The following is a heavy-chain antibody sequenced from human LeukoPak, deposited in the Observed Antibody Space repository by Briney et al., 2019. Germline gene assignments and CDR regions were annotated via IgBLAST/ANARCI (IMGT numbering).Heavy chain of an antibody. CDR3: AREAAWGNWYFDL. CDR1: GLIFSNYW. Sequence: GGSLRLSCAVSGLIFSNYWMSWVRQTPGKGLEWVSAISGSGGSTYYADSVKGRFTISRDNSKNTLYLQMNSLRYDDTALYYCAREAAWGNWYFDLWGRGTLVTVSS. V-gene: IGHV3-23*01. CDR2: ISGSGGST. J-gene: IGHJ2*01. D-gene: IGHD3-16*01.